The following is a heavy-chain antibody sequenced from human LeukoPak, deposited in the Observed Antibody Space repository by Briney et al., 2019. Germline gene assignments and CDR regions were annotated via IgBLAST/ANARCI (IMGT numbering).Heavy chain of an antibody. D-gene: IGHD4-23*01. J-gene: IGHJ4*02. Sequence: GGSLRLSCAASGFTFSSYSMNWVRQAPGKGLEWVSAISSSSRSIYYTDSLEGRFTISRDNAKNTLYLQMNSLRAEDTAVYYCARPPYGGVDYWGQGTLVTVSS. CDR3: ARPPYGGVDY. CDR2: ISSSSRSI. V-gene: IGHV3-21*01. CDR1: GFTFSSYS.